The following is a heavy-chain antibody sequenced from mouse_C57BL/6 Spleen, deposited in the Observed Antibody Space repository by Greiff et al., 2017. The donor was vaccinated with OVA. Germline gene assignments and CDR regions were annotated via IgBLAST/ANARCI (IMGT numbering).Heavy chain of an antibody. J-gene: IGHJ1*03. CDR3: ARGHYGSSYEYFDV. CDR1: GYTFTDYN. Sequence: VQLQQSGPELVKPGASVKIPCKASGYTFTDYNMDWVKQSHGKSLEWIGDINPNNGGTIYNQKFKGKATLTVDKSSSTAYMELRSLTSEDTAVYYCARGHYGSSYEYFDVWGTGTTVTVSS. D-gene: IGHD1-1*01. CDR2: INPNNGGT. V-gene: IGHV1-18*01.